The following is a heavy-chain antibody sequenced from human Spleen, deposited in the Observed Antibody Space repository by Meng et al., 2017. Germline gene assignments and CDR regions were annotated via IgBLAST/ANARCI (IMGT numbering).Heavy chain of an antibody. J-gene: IGHJ4*02. V-gene: IGHV3-9*01. D-gene: IGHD6-19*01. CDR2: INWNSGSI. CDR1: GFTFDDYA. CDR3: AKDKTWYSSDFDY. Sequence: SLKISCAASGFTFDDYAMHWVRQVPGKGLEWVSGINWNSGSIAYVDSVKGRFTISRDNAKNSLYLQMNSLRAEDTALYYCAKDKTWYSSDFDYWGQGTLVTVSS.